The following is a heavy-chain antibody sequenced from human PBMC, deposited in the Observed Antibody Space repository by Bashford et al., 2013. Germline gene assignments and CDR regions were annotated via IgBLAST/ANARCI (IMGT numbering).Heavy chain of an antibody. CDR2: IDPSDSYT. CDR3: ARDLPSNTNWFHP. V-gene: IGHV5-10-1*01. J-gene: IGHJ5*02. D-gene: IGHD3-3*01. CDR1: GYSFSNHW. Sequence: GESLKISCKTSGYSFSNHWIGWVRQMPGKGLEWMGRIDPSDSYTNYSPSFQGHVSISADKSVNTVYLSWSSLQASDTAMYFCARDLPSNTNWFHPGPGNPGHRLL.